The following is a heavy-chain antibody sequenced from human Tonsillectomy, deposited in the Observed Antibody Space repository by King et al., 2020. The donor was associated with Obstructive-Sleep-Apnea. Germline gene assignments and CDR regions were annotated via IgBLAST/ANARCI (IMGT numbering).Heavy chain of an antibody. CDR2: IYYSRST. CDR1: GGSISSSSYY. Sequence: LQLQESGPGLVKPSETLSLTCTVSGGSISSSSYYWGWIRQPPGKGLEWIGSIYYSRSTYYNPSLKSSVTISLDTSKNQFSLKLRSVTAADTAVYYCARAGGSWYYGMDVWGQGTTVTVSS. V-gene: IGHV4-39*07. J-gene: IGHJ6*02. D-gene: IGHD2-15*01. CDR3: ARAGGSWYYGMDV.